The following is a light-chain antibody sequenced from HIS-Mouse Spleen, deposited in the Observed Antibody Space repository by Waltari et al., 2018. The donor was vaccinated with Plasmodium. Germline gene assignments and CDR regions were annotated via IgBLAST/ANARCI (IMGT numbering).Light chain of an antibody. CDR2: KAS. Sequence: DIQMTQSPSALSASVADRVTITCRASQSISSWLAWYQQNPGKAPKLLIYKASSLESGVPSRFSGSGSGTEFTLTISSLQPDDFATYYCQQYNSYWTFGQGTKVEIK. V-gene: IGKV1-5*03. J-gene: IGKJ1*01. CDR3: QQYNSYWT. CDR1: QSISSW.